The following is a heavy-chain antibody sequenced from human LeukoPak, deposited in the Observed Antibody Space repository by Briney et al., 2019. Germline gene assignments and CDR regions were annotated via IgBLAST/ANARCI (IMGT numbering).Heavy chain of an antibody. Sequence: SETLSLTCAVYGGSFRGYYWSWIRQPPGKGLEWIGEINHSGSTNYNPSLKSRVTISVDTSKNQFSLKLSSVTAADTAVYYCARDSYYDSSGYRPLDYWGQGTLVTVSS. CDR3: ARDSYYDSSGYRPLDY. D-gene: IGHD3-22*01. J-gene: IGHJ4*02. V-gene: IGHV4-34*01. CDR1: GGSFRGYY. CDR2: INHSGST.